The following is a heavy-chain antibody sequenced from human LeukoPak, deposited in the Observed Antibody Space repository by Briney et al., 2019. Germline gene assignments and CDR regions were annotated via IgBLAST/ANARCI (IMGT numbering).Heavy chain of an antibody. CDR3: AGGAGAGYNLQPFDY. V-gene: IGHV4-59*08. CDR2: IYYSGST. D-gene: IGHD5-24*01. Sequence: NPSETLSLTCTVSGGSISSYYWSWIRQPPGKGLEWIGYIYYSGSTKYNPSLKSRVSISVDTSKNQFSLKLSSVTAADTAVYYCAGGAGAGYNLQPFDYWGQGTLVTVSS. CDR1: GGSISSYY. J-gene: IGHJ4*02.